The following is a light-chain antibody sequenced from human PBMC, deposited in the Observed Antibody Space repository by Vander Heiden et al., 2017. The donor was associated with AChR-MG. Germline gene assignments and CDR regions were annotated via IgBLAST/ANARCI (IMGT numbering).Light chain of an antibody. CDR2: DAS. Sequence: DIVLTQSPATLSLSPGERATLSCRASQSSNIYLVWYQETPGQPPRLLIYDASNRATGIPARFSGSGSGSDFTLTITSLEPEDFAVYYCQQRSAWPRLTFGGGTKVEI. J-gene: IGKJ4*01. CDR1: QSSNIY. CDR3: QQRSAWPRLT. V-gene: IGKV3-11*01.